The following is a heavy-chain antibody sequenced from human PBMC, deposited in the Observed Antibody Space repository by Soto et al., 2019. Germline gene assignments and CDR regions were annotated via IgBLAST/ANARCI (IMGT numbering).Heavy chain of an antibody. Sequence: PSETLSLTCTVSGGSISSYYWSGIRQPPGKGLERIGYIYYSGSTNYNPSLKSRGTVSVDTSKNQFSLKLSSVTAADTAVHYCARSAAVLLWFGESMNWFDPCGQGTLVPVSS. D-gene: IGHD3-10*01. J-gene: IGHJ5*02. CDR3: ARSAAVLLWFGESMNWFDP. V-gene: IGHV4-59*01. CDR2: IYYSGST. CDR1: GGSISSYY.